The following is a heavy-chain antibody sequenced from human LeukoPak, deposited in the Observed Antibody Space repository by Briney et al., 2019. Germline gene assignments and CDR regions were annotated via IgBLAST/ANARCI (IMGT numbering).Heavy chain of an antibody. V-gene: IGHV4-59*01. J-gene: IGHJ4*02. CDR1: GGSISSYY. CDR2: IYYSGST. Sequence: ASETLSLTCTVSGGSISSYYWSWTRQPPGKGLEWIGYIYYSGSTNYNPSLKSRVTISVDTSKNQFSLKLSSVTAADTAVYYCARAYGDSYWGQGTLVTVSS. D-gene: IGHD4-17*01. CDR3: ARAYGDSY.